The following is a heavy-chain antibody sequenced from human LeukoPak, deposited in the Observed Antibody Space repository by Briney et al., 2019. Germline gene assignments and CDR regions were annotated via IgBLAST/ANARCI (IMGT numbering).Heavy chain of an antibody. CDR1: GGTFSSYA. J-gene: IGHJ4*02. CDR2: IIPIFGTA. CDR3: ARSALGVPYFDY. V-gene: IGHV1-69*01. D-gene: IGHD3-16*01. Sequence: GSSVKVSCKASGGTFSSYAISWVRQAPGQGLEWMGGIIPIFGTANYAQKFQGRVTITADESTSTAYMELSSLRSEDTAVYYCARSALGVPYFDYWGQETLVTVSS.